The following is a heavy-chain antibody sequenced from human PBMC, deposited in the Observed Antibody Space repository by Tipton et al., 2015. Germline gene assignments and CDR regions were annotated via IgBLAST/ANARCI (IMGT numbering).Heavy chain of an antibody. Sequence: TLSLTCSVSSDSISKYYWSWIRQPPGKELEWIGYIQYSGSTNNNPSLKSRVTISVDTSKNQFSLKLNSVTAADTAVYYCACQDYDSLTRDYQTVDYWGQGTLVIVSA. D-gene: IGHD3-9*01. CDR2: IQYSGST. CDR1: SDSISKYY. CDR3: ACQDYDSLTRDYQTVDY. V-gene: IGHV4-59*08. J-gene: IGHJ4*02.